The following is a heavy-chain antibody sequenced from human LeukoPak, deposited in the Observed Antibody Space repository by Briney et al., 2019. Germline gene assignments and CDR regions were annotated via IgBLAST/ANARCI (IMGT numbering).Heavy chain of an antibody. D-gene: IGHD3-10*01. J-gene: IGHJ3*02. CDR2: IYYSGST. Sequence: RPSETLSLTCTVSGGSISTYYWSWIRQPPGKGLECIGYIYYSGSTNYNPSLKSRVTISVDTSKNQFSLKLSSVTAADTAVYYCARPMVRGVNDALDIWGQGTMVTVSS. CDR1: GGSISTYY. V-gene: IGHV4-59*08. CDR3: ARPMVRGVNDALDI.